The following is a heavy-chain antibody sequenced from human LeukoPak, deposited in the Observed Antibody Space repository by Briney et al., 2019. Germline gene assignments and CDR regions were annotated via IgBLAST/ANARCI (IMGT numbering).Heavy chain of an antibody. CDR3: ARIVPGTPPFDY. Sequence: SVKVSCKASGYTFTNYTISWVRQAPGQGLEWMGGIIPIFGTANYAQKFQGRVTITADESTSTAYMELSSLRSEDTAVYYCARIVPGTPPFDYWGQGTLVTVSS. V-gene: IGHV1-69*13. CDR2: IIPIFGTA. CDR1: GYTFTNYT. J-gene: IGHJ4*02. D-gene: IGHD1-1*01.